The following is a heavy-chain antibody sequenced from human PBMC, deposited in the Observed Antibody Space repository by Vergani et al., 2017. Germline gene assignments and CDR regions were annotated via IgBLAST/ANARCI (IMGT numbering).Heavy chain of an antibody. CDR1: GISFRNAW. CDR2: IKSTFDRGTT. V-gene: IGHV3-15*06. J-gene: IGHJ6*02. CDR3: TTDPRYCGDGSCYWLRDHHYYGMDV. D-gene: IGHD2-21*01. Sequence: EVQLVESGGGIVKAGGSLRLSCVAFGISFRNAWMNWVRRTPGKGLELVGRIKSTFDRGTTNYAAAVKGRFTISRDDSKNTLFLKMNGLKTEDIGVYYCTTDPRYCGDGSCYWLRDHHYYGMDVWGQGTTVTVSS.